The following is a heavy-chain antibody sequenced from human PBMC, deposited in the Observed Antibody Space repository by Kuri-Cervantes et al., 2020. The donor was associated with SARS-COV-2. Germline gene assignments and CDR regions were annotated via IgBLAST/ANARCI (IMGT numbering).Heavy chain of an antibody. CDR2: XXYRSKWXH. CDR3: ARXXTGTLDY. V-gene: IGHV6-1*01. D-gene: IGHD1-7*01. Sequence: XXAISGDXVSSNSAGWNWIXXSPSRGLEWXGRXXYRSKWXHXYAVSVKSRIIIXPDTSKNQFXLQLSSVTPXXXAVYXCARXXTGTLDYWGQGTLVTVSS. CDR1: GDXVSSNSAG. J-gene: IGHJ4*02.